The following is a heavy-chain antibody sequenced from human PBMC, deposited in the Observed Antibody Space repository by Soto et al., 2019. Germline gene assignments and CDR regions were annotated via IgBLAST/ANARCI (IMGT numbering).Heavy chain of an antibody. D-gene: IGHD3-22*01. Sequence: PGGSLRLSCAASGFTFGDYYMGWIRQAPGKGLEWVSYISSSGSTIYYADSVKGRFTISRDNAKNSLYLQMNSLRAEDTAVYYCVREDGGSGYLFDYWGRGTXVTGSS. V-gene: IGHV3-11*01. J-gene: IGHJ4*02. CDR1: GFTFGDYY. CDR3: VREDGGSGYLFDY. CDR2: ISSSGSTI.